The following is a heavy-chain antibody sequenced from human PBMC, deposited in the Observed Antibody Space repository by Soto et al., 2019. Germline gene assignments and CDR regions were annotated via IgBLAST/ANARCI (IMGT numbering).Heavy chain of an antibody. J-gene: IGHJ4*02. CDR3: ARGDDILTGPILEY. V-gene: IGHV3-23*01. CDR2: ISGSGGSS. Sequence: EVQLLESGGALVQPGGSLRLSCAASGFTFNIYAMNWVRQAPGRGLEWVSAISGSGGSSYYADSVKGRFTVSRDNSWNTLSLQMHSLRAEDTAVYYCARGDDILTGPILEYWGQGTLVTVSS. CDR1: GFTFNIYA. D-gene: IGHD3-9*01.